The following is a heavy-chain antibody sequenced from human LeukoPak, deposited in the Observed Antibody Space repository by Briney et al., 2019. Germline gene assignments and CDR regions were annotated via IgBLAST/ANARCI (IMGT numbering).Heavy chain of an antibody. CDR1: GDSISVYF. CDR3: ARHRSPLDSFRH. CDR2: VHYSGAT. D-gene: IGHD3/OR15-3a*01. V-gene: IGHV4-59*08. J-gene: IGHJ1*01. Sequence: SETLSHTCTVSGDSISVYFWSWIRQTPGGGLEWIGYVHYSGATNYNPSLKIRVTMSVDTSKDQFSLKLNSVNAADTAMYYGARHRSPLDSFRHWGQGTLVTVSS.